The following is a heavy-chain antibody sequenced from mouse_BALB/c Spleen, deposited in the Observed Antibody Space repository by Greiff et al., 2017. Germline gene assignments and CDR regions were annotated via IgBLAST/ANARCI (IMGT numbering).Heavy chain of an antibody. Sequence: QVQLKQSGPGLVQPSQSLSITCTVSGFSLTSYGVHWVRQSPGKGLEWLGVIWSGGSTDYNAAFISRLSISKDNSKSQVFFKMNSLQANDTAIDYCARTGLGKYAMDYWGQGTSVTVSS. V-gene: IGHV2-2*02. J-gene: IGHJ4*01. CDR1: GFSLTSYG. D-gene: IGHD4-1*01. CDR2: IWSGGST. CDR3: ARTGLGKYAMDY.